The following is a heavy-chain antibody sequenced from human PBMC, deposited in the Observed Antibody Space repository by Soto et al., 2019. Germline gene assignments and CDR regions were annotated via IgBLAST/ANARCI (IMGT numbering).Heavy chain of an antibody. CDR2: IIPIFGTA. CDR3: ARDFRGYGERSPSVCLCMDV. CDR1: GGTFSSYA. V-gene: IGHV1-69*01. J-gene: IGHJ6*02. Sequence: QVQLVQSGAEVKKPGASVKVSCKASGGTFSSYAISWVRQAPGQGREWMGGIIPIFGTANYAQKFQGRVRMTGDEPTSTADMQLSSLRPEDTAVYYCARDFRGYGERSPSVCLCMDVWGQGTTVTVSS. D-gene: IGHD3-10*01.